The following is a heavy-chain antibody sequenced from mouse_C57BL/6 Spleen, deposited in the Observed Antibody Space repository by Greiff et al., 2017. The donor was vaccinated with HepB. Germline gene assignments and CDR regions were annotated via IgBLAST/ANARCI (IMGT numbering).Heavy chain of an antibody. J-gene: IGHJ1*03. CDR3: TRGTETSTYWYFDV. CDR1: GYTFTDYE. D-gene: IGHD4-1*01. V-gene: IGHV1-15*01. Sequence: VQLQQSGAELVRPGASVTLSCKASGYTFTDYEMHWVKQTPVHGLEWIGAIDPETGGTAYNQKFKGKAILTADKSSSTAYMELRSLTSEDSAVYYCTRGTETSTYWYFDVWGTGTTVTVSS. CDR2: IDPETGGT.